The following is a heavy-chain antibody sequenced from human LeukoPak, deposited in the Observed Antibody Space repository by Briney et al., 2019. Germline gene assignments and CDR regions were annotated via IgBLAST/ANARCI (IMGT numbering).Heavy chain of an antibody. J-gene: IGHJ5*02. CDR2: ISSSSSYI. D-gene: IGHD4-17*01. CDR1: GFTFSSYS. Sequence: GGSLRLSCAASGFTFSSYSMNWVRQAPGKGLEWVSSISSSSSYIYYADSVKGRFTISRDNAKDSLYLQMNSLRAEDTAVYYCARDRGNDYGDYNCFDPWGQRTLVSVSS. V-gene: IGHV3-21*01. CDR3: ARDRGNDYGDYNCFDP.